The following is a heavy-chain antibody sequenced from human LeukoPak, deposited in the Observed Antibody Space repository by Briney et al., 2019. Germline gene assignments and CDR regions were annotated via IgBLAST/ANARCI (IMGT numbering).Heavy chain of an antibody. V-gene: IGHV4-59*01. CDR1: GGSITSYY. CDR3: AGRGWAFDY. CDR2: IYYSGST. D-gene: IGHD6-19*01. J-gene: IGHJ4*02. Sequence: SETLSLTCTVSGGSITSYYWSWIRQPPGKGLEWIGYIYYSGSTNCNPSLKSRVTISVDTSKNQFSLKLGSVTAADTAVYYCAGRGWAFDYWGQGTLVTVSS.